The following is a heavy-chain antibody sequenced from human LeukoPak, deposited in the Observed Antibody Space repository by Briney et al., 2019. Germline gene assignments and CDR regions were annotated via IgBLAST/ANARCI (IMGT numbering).Heavy chain of an antibody. CDR1: GFTFSTYA. CDR3: AKCRPTTGYYYYGMDV. CDR2: ISGSGGST. V-gene: IGHV3-23*01. J-gene: IGHJ6*02. D-gene: IGHD1-14*01. Sequence: PGGSLRLSCAASGFTFSTYAMSWVRQAPGKGLEWVSGISGSGGSTYFADSVKGRFTISRDNSKNTLYLQMNSLRAEDTAVYYCAKCRPTTGYYYYGMDVWGQGTTVTVSS.